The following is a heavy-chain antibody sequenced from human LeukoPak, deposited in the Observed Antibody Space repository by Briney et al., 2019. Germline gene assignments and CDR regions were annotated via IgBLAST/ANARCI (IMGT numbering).Heavy chain of an antibody. V-gene: IGHV3-23*01. CDR1: GFTLSTYA. CDR3: AKSPRSAADNWFDP. Sequence: GGSRRLSCAASGFTLSTYAMNWVRQAPGKGLEWVSGISAGGGSTYYADSVKGRFTISRDNSKNTLYLQMNSLTVEDTAVYYCAKSPRSAADNWFDPWGQGTLVTVSS. D-gene: IGHD6-13*01. CDR2: ISAGGGST. J-gene: IGHJ5*02.